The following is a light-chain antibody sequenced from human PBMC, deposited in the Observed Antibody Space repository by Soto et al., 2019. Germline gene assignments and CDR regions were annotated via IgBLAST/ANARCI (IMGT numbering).Light chain of an antibody. CDR3: QTWGTGIPV. V-gene: IGLV4-69*01. Sequence: QSVLTQSPSASASLGASVKLTCTLSSGHSRYTIAWHQQQPEKGPRYLMRLNSDGSHSKGDGIPDRFSGSGSGAERYLTISSLQSEDEADYYCQTWGTGIPVFGGGTKLTVL. J-gene: IGLJ2*01. CDR1: SGHSRYT. CDR2: LNSDGSH.